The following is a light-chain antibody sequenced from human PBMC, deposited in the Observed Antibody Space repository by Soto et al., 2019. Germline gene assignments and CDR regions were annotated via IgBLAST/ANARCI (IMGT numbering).Light chain of an antibody. V-gene: IGKV1-5*01. CDR2: HAS. Sequence: DIQMTQSPSSLSASVGDEVTITCRASQTIMTYLNWYQLKPGTAPKLLIYHASTLESGVPSRFSGSGSGTEFTLTISSLQPDDFATYYCQQYNSYSFGQGNKVDIK. CDR1: QTIMTY. J-gene: IGKJ1*01. CDR3: QQYNSYS.